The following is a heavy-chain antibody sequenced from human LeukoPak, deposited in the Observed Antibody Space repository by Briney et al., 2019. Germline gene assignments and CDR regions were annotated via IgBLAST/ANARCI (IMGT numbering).Heavy chain of an antibody. CDR3: ATTPGDSSPPDY. V-gene: IGHV1-24*01. Sequence: EASVKVSCKVSGYTLTELSMHWVRQAPGKGLEWMGGFDPEDGETIYAQKFQGRVTMTEDTSTDTAYMELSSLRSEDTAVYYCATTPGDSSPPDYWGQGTLVTVSS. J-gene: IGHJ4*02. CDR1: GYTLTELS. D-gene: IGHD2-15*01. CDR2: FDPEDGET.